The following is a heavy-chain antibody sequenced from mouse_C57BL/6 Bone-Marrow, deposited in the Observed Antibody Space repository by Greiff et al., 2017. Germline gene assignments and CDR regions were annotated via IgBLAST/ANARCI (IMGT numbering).Heavy chain of an antibody. Sequence: EVQVVESGPELVKPGASVKISCKASGYSFTGYYMNWVKQSPEKSLEWIGEINPSTGGTTYNQKFKAQATLTVDKSSSTAYMQLKSLTSEDAAVDYCASLCYDYDRYFDVWGTGTTVTVSS. J-gene: IGHJ1*03. CDR2: INPSTGGT. CDR1: GYSFTGYY. D-gene: IGHD2-4*01. CDR3: ASLCYDYDRYFDV. V-gene: IGHV1-42*01.